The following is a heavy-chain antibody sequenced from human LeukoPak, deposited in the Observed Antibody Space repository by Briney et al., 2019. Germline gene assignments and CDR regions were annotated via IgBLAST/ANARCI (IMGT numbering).Heavy chain of an antibody. CDR2: IFPGDSDT. V-gene: IGHV5-51*01. J-gene: IGHJ4*01. CDR3: ARQGPSYHSAYGY. Sequence: GESLKISCKGSGYSFTSYFIGWVRQLPGKGLEWMGIIFPGDSDTRYSPSFQGHVNISAAKSINTAYLHWSSLKASDTAMYYCARQGPSYHSAYGYWGQGSLVTVS. CDR1: GYSFTSYF. D-gene: IGHD3-16*02.